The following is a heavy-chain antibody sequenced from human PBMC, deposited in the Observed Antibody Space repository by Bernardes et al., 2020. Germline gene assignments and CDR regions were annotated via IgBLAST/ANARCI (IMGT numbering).Heavy chain of an antibody. CDR2: ISGSGGRA. J-gene: IGHJ4*02. D-gene: IGHD2-21*02. CDR1: GFTFSSYS. CDR3: ANDLNSVVTAEAY. Sequence: VWSLSLSCAASGFTFSSYSMHWVRQAPGTGLEWVSGISGSGGRALYDDSVKGRFTISRDSSKKTLYLQMHSLRVEDTAIYYCANDLNSVVTAEAYWCQETLATFS. V-gene: IGHV3-23*01.